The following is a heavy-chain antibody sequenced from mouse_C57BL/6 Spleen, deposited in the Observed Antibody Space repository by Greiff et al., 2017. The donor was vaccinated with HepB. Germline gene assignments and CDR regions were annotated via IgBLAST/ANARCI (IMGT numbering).Heavy chain of an antibody. CDR1: GYTFTDYT. D-gene: IGHD1-1*01. J-gene: IGHJ2*01. CDR3: ASRWFTAVLAPSYFDY. CDR2: IYPRDGST. Sequence: VQLQQSEAGLVKPGASVKISCKVSGYTFTDYTIPWMRQRPEQGLEWIGYIYPRDGSTKYNEKFKGTVTVTADKSTSTAYMQLNSLTSEDSAVYSCASRWFTAVLAPSYFDYWGQGTTLTVSS. V-gene: IGHV1-78*01.